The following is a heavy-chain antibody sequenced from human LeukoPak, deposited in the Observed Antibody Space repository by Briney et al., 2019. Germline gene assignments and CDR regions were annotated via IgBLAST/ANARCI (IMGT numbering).Heavy chain of an antibody. Sequence: PGGSLRLSCAASGFTVSSNFMSWVRQAPGKGLEWVSDIYSGGTTYYADSVKGRFTISRDNSKNTLYLQMNSLRAEDTAVYYCARDGYGNNYMDVWGKGTTVTVSS. CDR1: GFTVSSNF. V-gene: IGHV3-53*01. J-gene: IGHJ6*03. CDR3: ARDGYGNNYMDV. CDR2: IYSGGTT. D-gene: IGHD1/OR15-1a*01.